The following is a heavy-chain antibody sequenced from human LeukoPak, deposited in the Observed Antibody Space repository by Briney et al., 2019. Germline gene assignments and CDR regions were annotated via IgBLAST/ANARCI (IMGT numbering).Heavy chain of an antibody. V-gene: IGHV3-23*01. CDR1: GFTFSSYA. CDR2: ISGSGGST. J-gene: IGHJ4*02. CDR3: AKDLGYYDSSGLT. D-gene: IGHD3-22*01. Sequence: QPGGSLRLSCAASGFTFSSYAMSWVRQAPGKGLEWVSAISGSGGSTYYADSVKGRFTISGDNSKNTLYLQMNSLRAEDTAVYYCAKDLGYYDSSGLTWGQGTLVTVSS.